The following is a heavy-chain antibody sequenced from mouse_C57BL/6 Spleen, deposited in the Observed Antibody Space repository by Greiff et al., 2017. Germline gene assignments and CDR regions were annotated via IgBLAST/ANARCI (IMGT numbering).Heavy chain of an antibody. Sequence: QVQLQQSGAELVKPGASVKISCKASGYAFSSYWMNWVQQRPGKGLEWIGQIYTGDGDTNYNGKFKGKATLTADKSSSTAYLQLSSLTSEDSAVYFCARPYYSNYGAWFAYWGQGTLVTVSA. D-gene: IGHD2-5*01. CDR1: GYAFSSYW. CDR3: ARPYYSNYGAWFAY. J-gene: IGHJ3*01. V-gene: IGHV1-80*01. CDR2: IYTGDGDT.